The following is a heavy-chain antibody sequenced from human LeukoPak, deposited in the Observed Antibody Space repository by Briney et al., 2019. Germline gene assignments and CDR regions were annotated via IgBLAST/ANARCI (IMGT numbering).Heavy chain of an antibody. CDR3: VKDLNNFDY. J-gene: IGHJ4*02. CDR1: GFTFSSYA. CDR2: ISSNGGST. Sequence: GGSLRLSCSASGFTFSSYAIHWVRQAPGKGLEYVSVISSNGGSTYYADSVKGRFTISRDKSENTVYLQMSSLRAEDTAVYYCVKDLNNFDYWGQGTLVTVS. V-gene: IGHV3-64D*06.